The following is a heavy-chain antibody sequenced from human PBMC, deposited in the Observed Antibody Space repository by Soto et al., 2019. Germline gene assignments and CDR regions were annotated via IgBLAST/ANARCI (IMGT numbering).Heavy chain of an antibody. D-gene: IGHD6-19*01. Sequence: WWSWVRQPPGKGLEWTGEIYHSGSTNYNPSLKSRVTISVDKSKNQFSLKLSSVTAADTAVYYCARIAVAGTYFDYWGQGTLVTVSS. CDR3: ARIAVAGTYFDY. V-gene: IGHV4-4*02. CDR1: W. J-gene: IGHJ4*02. CDR2: IYHSGST.